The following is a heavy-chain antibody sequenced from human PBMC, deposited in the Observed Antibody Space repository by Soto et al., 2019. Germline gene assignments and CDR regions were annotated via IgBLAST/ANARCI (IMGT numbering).Heavy chain of an antibody. D-gene: IGHD6-6*01. V-gene: IGHV5-51*01. CDR2: VFPGDSDT. J-gene: IGHJ4*02. CDR1: GYSFTSYW. Sequence: GESLKISCRGSGYSFTSYWIGWVRQMPGQGLEWMGIVFPGDSDTKYSPSFQGQVTIPADKSINTAYLQWSGLRASDTAMYYCARHYSTSSPDYWGQGTLVTVSS. CDR3: ARHYSTSSPDY.